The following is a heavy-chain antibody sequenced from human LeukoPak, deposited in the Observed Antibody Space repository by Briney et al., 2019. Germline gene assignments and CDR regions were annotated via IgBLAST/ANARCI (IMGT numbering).Heavy chain of an antibody. CDR3: ARDQSGYGNGVFDY. Sequence: ASVKVSCKASGYTFTSYGISWVRQAPGQGLEWMGGIIPIFGTANYAQKFQGRVTITADESTSTAYMELSSLRSEDTAVYYCARDQSGYGNGVFDYWGQGTLVTVSS. V-gene: IGHV1-69*13. CDR2: IIPIFGTA. D-gene: IGHD5-12*01. J-gene: IGHJ4*02. CDR1: GYTFTSYG.